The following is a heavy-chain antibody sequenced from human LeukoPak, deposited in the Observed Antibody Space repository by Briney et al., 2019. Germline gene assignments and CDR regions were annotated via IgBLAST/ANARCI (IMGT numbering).Heavy chain of an antibody. V-gene: IGHV6-1*01. Sequence: SQTLSLTCAISGDSVSSNSATWNWIRQSPSRGLGWLGRTYYRSKWYNDYAVSVKSRVTINPDTSKNQFSLQLNSVTPEDTALYYSARKASFGMDVWGQGTTVTVSS. D-gene: IGHD3-3*01. CDR3: ARKASFGMDV. CDR1: GDSVSSNSAT. CDR2: TYYRSKWYN. J-gene: IGHJ6*02.